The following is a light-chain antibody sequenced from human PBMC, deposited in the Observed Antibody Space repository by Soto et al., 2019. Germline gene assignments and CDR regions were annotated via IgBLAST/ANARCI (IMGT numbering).Light chain of an antibody. CDR3: QQYKIWPLT. CDR2: GAS. CDR1: QSVSIN. V-gene: IGKV3-15*01. Sequence: EVVMTQSPATLSVSPGERATLSCRASQSVSINLAWYQQKLGQAPRLLIYGASTGATGIPARFSGSGSGTDFTLTISSLQSEDFALYYCQQYKIWPLTFGGGTQLEIK. J-gene: IGKJ4*01.